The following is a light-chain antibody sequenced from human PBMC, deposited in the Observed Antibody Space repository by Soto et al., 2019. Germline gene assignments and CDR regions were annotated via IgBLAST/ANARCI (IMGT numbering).Light chain of an antibody. CDR2: SAS. V-gene: IGKV3D-15*01. Sequence: EILLTQSPATPSFSPGERATLSCRASQSVSSYLAWYQQKPGQAPRLLIYSASSRATGIPARFSGSGSGTEFTLTINSLQSEDFAVYYCQQYNNWPRTFGQGTKVDIK. CDR1: QSVSSY. J-gene: IGKJ1*01. CDR3: QQYNNWPRT.